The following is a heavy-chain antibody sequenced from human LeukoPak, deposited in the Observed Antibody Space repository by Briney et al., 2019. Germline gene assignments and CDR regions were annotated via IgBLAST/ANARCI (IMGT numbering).Heavy chain of an antibody. J-gene: IGHJ5*02. V-gene: IGHV4-34*01. D-gene: IGHD3-10*01. CDR2: INHSGRT. CDR1: GVSLSGYY. CDR3: ARAYYSTSWFPH. Sequence: SETLSLTCAVSGVSLSGYYWGWTRQTPGKGLEWIGEINHSGRTNYNPSLKSRVTISADTSKNQFSLELRSVTAADTAVYYCARAYYSTSWFPHWGQGALVTVSS.